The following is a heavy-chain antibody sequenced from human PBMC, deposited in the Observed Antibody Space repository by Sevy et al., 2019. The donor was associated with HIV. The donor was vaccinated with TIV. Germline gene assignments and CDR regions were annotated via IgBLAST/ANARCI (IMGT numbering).Heavy chain of an antibody. J-gene: IGHJ3*02. Sequence: GGSLRLSCAPSGFTFSTYTIHWVRQAPGKGLEWVPSITGSSSYRNYADSMKGRITSSRDNVKNSLFLQMNSLRAEDTAVDYGAKGGSNDGYEAGDIWGQGTMVTVSS. CDR3: AKGGSNDGYEAGDI. V-gene: IGHV3-21*06. CDR1: GFTFSTYT. CDR2: ITGSSSYR. D-gene: IGHD2-21*02.